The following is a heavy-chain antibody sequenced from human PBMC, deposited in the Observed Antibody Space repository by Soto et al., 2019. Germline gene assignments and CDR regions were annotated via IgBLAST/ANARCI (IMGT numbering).Heavy chain of an antibody. J-gene: IGHJ6*03. V-gene: IGHV3-15*01. CDR3: TTDYGDYGDYDYYYMDV. Sequence: GGSLRLSCAASGFTFSNSWMSWVRQAPGKGLEWVGRIKSKTDGGTTDYAAPVKGRLTISRDDSKNTLYLQMNSLKTEDTAVYYCTTDYGDYGDYDYYYMDVWGKGTTVTVSS. CDR1: GFTFSNSW. CDR2: IKSKTDGGTT. D-gene: IGHD4-17*01.